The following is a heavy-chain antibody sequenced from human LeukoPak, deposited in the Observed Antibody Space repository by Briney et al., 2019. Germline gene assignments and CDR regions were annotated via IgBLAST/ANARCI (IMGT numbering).Heavy chain of an antibody. Sequence: GGSLRLSCAASGFSFSTYYVNWVRQAPGKGLEWVSSISSSSSYIYYADSVKGRFTISRDNAKNSLYLQMNSLRAEDTAVYYCARDDYYGDLDYWGQGTLVTVSS. D-gene: IGHD4-17*01. CDR1: GFSFSTYY. J-gene: IGHJ4*02. CDR2: ISSSSSYI. V-gene: IGHV3-21*01. CDR3: ARDDYYGDLDY.